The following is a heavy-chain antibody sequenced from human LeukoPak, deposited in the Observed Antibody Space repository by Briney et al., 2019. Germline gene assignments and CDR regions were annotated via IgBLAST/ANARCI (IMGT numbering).Heavy chain of an antibody. D-gene: IGHD1-1*01. V-gene: IGHV6-1*01. CDR1: GDSVSSNSAA. CDR3: ARSTGPIDY. J-gene: IGHJ4*02. Sequence: SHTLSLTCAISGDSVSSNSAAWNWIRQSPSRGLEWLGRTYYRSKWHTYYAASVKSRIAINRDTSKNQFSLQLNSVTPEDTAVHYCARSTGPIDYWGQGTLVTVSS. CDR2: TYYRSKWHT.